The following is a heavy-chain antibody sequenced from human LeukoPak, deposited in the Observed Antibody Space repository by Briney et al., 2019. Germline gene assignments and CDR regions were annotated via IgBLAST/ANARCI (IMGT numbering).Heavy chain of an antibody. J-gene: IGHJ6*03. Sequence: SVKVSCKASGGTFSSYTISWVRQAPGQGLEWMGRIIPILGIANYTQKFQGRVTITADKSTSTAYMELSSLRSEDTAVYYCARDYGYYSNHPYYYYYMDVWGKGTTVTVSS. V-gene: IGHV1-69*04. CDR1: GGTFSSYT. D-gene: IGHD4-11*01. CDR3: ARDYGYYSNHPYYYYYMDV. CDR2: IIPILGIA.